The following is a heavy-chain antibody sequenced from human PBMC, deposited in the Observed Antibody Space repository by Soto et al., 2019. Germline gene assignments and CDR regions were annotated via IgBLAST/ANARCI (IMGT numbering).Heavy chain of an antibody. V-gene: IGHV3-30-3*01. D-gene: IGHD5-12*01. CDR3: ARDYYRFNSGYGFSMDV. CDR2: ISYDGSSK. CDR1: GFTFSSYA. Sequence: QVQLVESGGGVVQPGRSLRLSCAASGFTFSSYAMHWVRQAPGMGLEWVAVISYDGSSKYYADSVKGRFTISRDNSKSTLYLQMNSLRAEDTAVYYCARDYYRFNSGYGFSMDVW. J-gene: IGHJ6*01.